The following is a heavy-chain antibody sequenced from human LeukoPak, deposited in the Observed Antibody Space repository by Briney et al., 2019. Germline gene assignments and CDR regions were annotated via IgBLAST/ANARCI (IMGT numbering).Heavy chain of an antibody. CDR3: APYRLSIIDS. CDR1: GFTFSSYA. J-gene: IGHJ4*02. CDR2: ITNSGGST. Sequence: PGGSLRLSCAASGFTFSSYAMYWVRQAPGKGLEWVSSITNSGGSTYYVDSVKGRFTISRDNSKNVLYLQMNSLRAEDMAVYYCAPYRLSIIDSWGQGTLVTVSS. V-gene: IGHV3-23*01. D-gene: IGHD5-12*01.